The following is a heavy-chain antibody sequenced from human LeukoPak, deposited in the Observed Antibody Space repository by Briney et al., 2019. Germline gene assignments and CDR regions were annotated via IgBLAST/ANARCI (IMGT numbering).Heavy chain of an antibody. D-gene: IGHD6-19*01. V-gene: IGHV4-39*07. Sequence: SETLSLTCTVSGGSISSSSYYWGWIRQPPGKGLEWIGSIYYSGSTYYNPSLKSRVTMSVDTSTNQFSLRLSSVTAADTAVYYCARGHSSGLSLNWFDPWGQGTLVTVSS. CDR2: IYYSGST. CDR3: ARGHSSGLSLNWFDP. J-gene: IGHJ5*02. CDR1: GGSISSSSYY.